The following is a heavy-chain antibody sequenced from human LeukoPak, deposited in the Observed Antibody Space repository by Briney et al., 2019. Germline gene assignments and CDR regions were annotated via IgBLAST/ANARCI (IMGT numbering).Heavy chain of an antibody. V-gene: IGHV3-23*01. CDR3: AKSAYYDSSGFYRDYYFDY. D-gene: IGHD3-22*01. CDR1: RFTFSNYA. Sequence: GGSLRLSCAASRFTFSNYAMGWVRQAPGKGLEWVSTISGSGGSTYYADSVKGRFTISRDNSKNTLHLQMNSLRAEDTAVYYCAKSAYYDSSGFYRDYYFDYWGQGTLVTVSS. J-gene: IGHJ4*02. CDR2: ISGSGGST.